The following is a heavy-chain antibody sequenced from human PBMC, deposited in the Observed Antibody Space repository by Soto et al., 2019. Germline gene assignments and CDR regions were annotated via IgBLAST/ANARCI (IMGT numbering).Heavy chain of an antibody. J-gene: IGHJ1*01. V-gene: IGHV4-39*01. CDR1: GGSISSSSYY. D-gene: IGHD5-12*01. CDR3: ANYSGYENAEYFQH. Sequence: QLQLQESGPGLVKPSETLSLTCTVSGGSISSSSYYWGWIRQPPGKGLEWIGSIYYSGSTYYNPSLKSRVTISVDTSKNQFSLKLSSVTAADTAVYYCANYSGYENAEYFQHWGQGTLVTVSS. CDR2: IYYSGST.